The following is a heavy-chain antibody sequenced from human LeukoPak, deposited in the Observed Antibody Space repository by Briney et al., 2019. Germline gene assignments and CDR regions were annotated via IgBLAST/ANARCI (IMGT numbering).Heavy chain of an antibody. D-gene: IGHD4-17*01. Sequence: GGSLRLSCAASGFTFSSYSMNWVRQAPGKGLEWVSSISSSSSYINYADSVKGRFTISRDNAKNSLYLQMNSLRAGDTAEYYCARDARTTVTTHDYWGQGTLVTVSS. CDR2: ISSSSSYI. CDR1: GFTFSSYS. V-gene: IGHV3-21*01. CDR3: ARDARTTVTTHDY. J-gene: IGHJ4*02.